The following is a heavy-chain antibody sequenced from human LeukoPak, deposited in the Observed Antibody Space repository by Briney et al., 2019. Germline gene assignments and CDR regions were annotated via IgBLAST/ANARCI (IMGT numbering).Heavy chain of an antibody. CDR1: GGSFSGYY. D-gene: IGHD3-22*01. Sequence: PSETLSLTCAVYGGSFSGYYWSWIRQPPGKGLEWIGEINHSGSTNYNPSLKSRVTISVDTSKNQFSLKLSSVTAADTAVYYCARGLGGYYDSRYDYWGQGTLVTVSS. J-gene: IGHJ4*02. CDR2: INHSGST. CDR3: ARGLGGYYDSRYDY. V-gene: IGHV4-34*01.